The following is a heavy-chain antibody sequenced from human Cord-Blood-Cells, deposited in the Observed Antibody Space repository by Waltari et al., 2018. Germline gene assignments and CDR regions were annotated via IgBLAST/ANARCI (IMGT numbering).Heavy chain of an antibody. Sequence: QVQLQESGPGLVKPSETLSLTCTVSGGSISSHYWSWIRQPPGKGREWIGYIYYSGSTNYNPSRKSRVTIAVDTSKNQFSLKLSSVTAADTAVYYCARDMSSGYYGAFDIWGQGTMVTVSS. J-gene: IGHJ3*02. CDR1: GGSISSHY. CDR3: ARDMSSGYYGAFDI. CDR2: IYYSGST. V-gene: IGHV4-59*11. D-gene: IGHD3-22*01.